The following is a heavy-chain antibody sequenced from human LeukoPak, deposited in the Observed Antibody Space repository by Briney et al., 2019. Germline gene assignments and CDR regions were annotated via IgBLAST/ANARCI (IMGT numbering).Heavy chain of an antibody. CDR1: GFTFSSYW. V-gene: IGHV3-7*03. J-gene: IGHJ4*02. Sequence: GGSLRLSCAASGFTFSSYWMSWVRQAPGKGLEWVANINQDGSEKYYVDSVKGRFTISRDNAKNSLYLQMNSLRAEDTAVYYCAKEPSSSGRDYFDYWGQGTLVTVSS. CDR2: INQDGSEK. CDR3: AKEPSSSGRDYFDY. D-gene: IGHD6-19*01.